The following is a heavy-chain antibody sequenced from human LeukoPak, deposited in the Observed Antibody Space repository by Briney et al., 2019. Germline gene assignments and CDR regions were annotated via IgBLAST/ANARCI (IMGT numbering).Heavy chain of an antibody. D-gene: IGHD3-16*02. CDR1: GGSISSSSYY. Sequence: SETLSLTCTVSGGSISSSSYYWGWIRPPPGKGLGWIGSIYYSGSTYYNPSLKSRVTIYVDTSKNQFSLKLSSVTAADTAVFYCARTTSGAVISIDYWGQGTLVTVSS. J-gene: IGHJ4*02. CDR3: ARTTSGAVISIDY. CDR2: IYYSGST. V-gene: IGHV4-39*01.